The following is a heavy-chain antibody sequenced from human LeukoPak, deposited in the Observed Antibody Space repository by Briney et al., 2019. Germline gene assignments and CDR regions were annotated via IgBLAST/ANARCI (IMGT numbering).Heavy chain of an antibody. CDR2: IHSGGST. CDR1: GFTVRSNS. D-gene: IGHD2-15*01. J-gene: IGHJ4*02. CDR3: ARAAAYCSVGSCYFDY. Sequence: GGSLRLSCAASGFTVRSNSMSWVRQAPGKGLEWVSVIHSGGSTYYADSVKGRFTISRDNSKNTLFLQMNSLRAEDTAVYYCARAAAYCSVGSCYFDYWGQGTLVTVSS. V-gene: IGHV3-53*01.